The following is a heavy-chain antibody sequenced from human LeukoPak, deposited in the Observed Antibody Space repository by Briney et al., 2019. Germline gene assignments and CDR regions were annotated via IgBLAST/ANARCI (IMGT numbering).Heavy chain of an antibody. CDR1: GFTFSSYA. J-gene: IGHJ4*02. CDR2: ISYDGNSE. D-gene: IGHD5-18*01. CDR3: ARENAARDTSAFDY. V-gene: IGHV3-30*01. Sequence: GGSRRLSCAASGFTFSSYAMPWVRQAPGKGPGGVAFISYDGNSEFYADSVKGRFTNSRDNSKNTLFLRMNSLRVEDTAVYYCARENAARDTSAFDYWGQGTLVTVSS.